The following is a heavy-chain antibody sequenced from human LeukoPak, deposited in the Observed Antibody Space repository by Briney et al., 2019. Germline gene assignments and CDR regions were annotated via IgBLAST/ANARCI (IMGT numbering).Heavy chain of an antibody. J-gene: IGHJ4*02. Sequence: SETLSLTCTVSGGSISSYYWSWIRQPPGKGLEWIGYIYYSGNTNYNPSLKRRVTISLNTSKNQFSRKLTSVTAADTAVYFCAREDYGGNAILWGQGTLVTVSS. CDR2: IYYSGNT. CDR1: GGSISSYY. V-gene: IGHV4-59*01. D-gene: IGHD4-23*01. CDR3: AREDYGGNAIL.